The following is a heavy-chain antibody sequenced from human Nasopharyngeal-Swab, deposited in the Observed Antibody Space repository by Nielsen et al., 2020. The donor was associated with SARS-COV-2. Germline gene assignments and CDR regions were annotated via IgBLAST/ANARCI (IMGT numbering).Heavy chain of an antibody. V-gene: IGHV3-23*01. Sequence: GGSLRLSCAASGFTFSGYAMSWVRQAPGKGLEWVSGINSPGGTYYRDSVKGRFTISKDNSQNTLYLQMDSLRAEDTAIYYCVKDYPELVGSSSIFDHWGQGILVTVSS. CDR3: VKDYPELVGSSSIFDH. D-gene: IGHD3-10*01. J-gene: IGHJ4*02. CDR2: INSPGGT. CDR1: GFTFSGYA.